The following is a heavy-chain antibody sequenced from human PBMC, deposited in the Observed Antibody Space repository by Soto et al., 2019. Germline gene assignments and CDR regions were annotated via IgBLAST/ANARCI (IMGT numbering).Heavy chain of an antibody. Sequence: QVQLVQSGAEVKKPGASVKVSCKASGYTFTGYYMHWVRQAPGQGLEWMGWINPNSGGTNYAQKFQACVPMTRDSSFSTASSALIRLRSDVTAVYYCARGRENGDYVDWYFDLWGRGTLVTVSS. D-gene: IGHD4-17*01. V-gene: IGHV1-2*04. CDR1: GYTFTGYY. J-gene: IGHJ2*01. CDR3: ARGRENGDYVDWYFDL. CDR2: INPNSGGT.